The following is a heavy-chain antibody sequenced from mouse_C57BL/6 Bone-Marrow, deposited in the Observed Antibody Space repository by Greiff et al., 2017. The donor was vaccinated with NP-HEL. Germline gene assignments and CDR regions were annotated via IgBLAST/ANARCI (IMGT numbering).Heavy chain of an antibody. J-gene: IGHJ1*03. CDR2: ITHSGET. CDR1: GFPITSGYY. CDR3: AGDYDGYWYFDV. D-gene: IGHD2-3*01. V-gene: IGHV12-3*01. Sequence: VQGVESGPGLVKPSQSLFLTCSITGFPITSGYYWIWIRQSPGKPLEWMGYITHSGETFYNPSLHSPISITRETSKNQFFLQLNSVTTEDTAMYYCAGDYDGYWYFDVWGTGTTVTVSS.